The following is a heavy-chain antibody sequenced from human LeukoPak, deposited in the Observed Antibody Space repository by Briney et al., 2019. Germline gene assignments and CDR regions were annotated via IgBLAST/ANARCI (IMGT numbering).Heavy chain of an antibody. CDR1: GGSISSGGYY. D-gene: IGHD3-10*01. J-gene: IGHJ6*02. Sequence: SETLSLTCTVSGGSISSGGYYWSWIRQHPGKGLEWIGYIYYSGSTYYNPSLKSRVTISVDTSKNQFSLKLSSVTAADTAVYYCARGWDTMVRGFNYYYYYGMDVWGQGTTVTVSS. V-gene: IGHV4-31*03. CDR2: IYYSGST. CDR3: ARGWDTMVRGFNYYYYYGMDV.